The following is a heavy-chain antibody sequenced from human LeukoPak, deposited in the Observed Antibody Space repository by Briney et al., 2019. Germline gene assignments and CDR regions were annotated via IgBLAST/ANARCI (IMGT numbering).Heavy chain of an antibody. V-gene: IGHV1-69*13. CDR2: IIPIFGTA. CDR1: GGTFSSYA. D-gene: IGHD4-23*01. CDR3: ARDPHPSEDDYGGNGSW. J-gene: IGHJ4*02. Sequence: SVKVSCKASGGTFSSYAISWVRQAPGQGLEWMGGIIPIFGTANYAQKFQGRVTITADESTSTAYMELSSLRSEDTAVYYCARDPHPSEDDYGGNGSWWGQGTLVTVSS.